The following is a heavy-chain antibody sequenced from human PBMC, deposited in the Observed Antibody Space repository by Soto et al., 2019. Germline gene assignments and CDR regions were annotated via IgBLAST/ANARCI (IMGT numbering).Heavy chain of an antibody. D-gene: IGHD6-13*01. CDR3: VKDESINWYSGHFRH. CDR2: INWNSGSI. J-gene: IGHJ1*01. CDR1: GFKFYSYA. Sequence: PGGSLRLSCAASGFKFYSYAMNWVRQVPGKGLEWVSGINWNSGSIGYADSVKGRFAISRDNAKNSLHLQMNSLRAEDTAFYYCVKDESINWYSGHFRHWGQGTLVTVSS. V-gene: IGHV3-9*01.